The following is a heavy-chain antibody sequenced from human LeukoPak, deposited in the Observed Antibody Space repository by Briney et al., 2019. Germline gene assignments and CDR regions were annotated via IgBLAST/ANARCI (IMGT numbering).Heavy chain of an antibody. V-gene: IGHV3-74*01. CDR3: AREAAANDAFDI. D-gene: IGHD6-13*01. CDR2: INSYGSST. CDR1: GFTFSSYW. J-gene: IGHJ3*02. Sequence: GGSLRLSCAASGFTFSSYWMHWVRQAPGKGLVWVSRINSYGSSTSYADSVKGRFTISGDNSKNTLYLQMNSLRAEDTAVYYCAREAAANDAFDIWGQGTMVTVSS.